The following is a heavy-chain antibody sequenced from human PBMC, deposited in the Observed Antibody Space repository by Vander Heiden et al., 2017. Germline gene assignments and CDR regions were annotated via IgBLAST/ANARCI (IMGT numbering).Heavy chain of an antibody. CDR3: VREWGFFDSSGYSEFRY. V-gene: IGHV1-69*01. J-gene: IGHJ4*02. CDR2: IIPIFGSP. D-gene: IGHD3-22*01. CDR1: GGTFSTHI. Sequence: QVDLVQSGAEVRKPGSSVKVSCKATGGTFSTHIISWLRQAPGQGLEWMGGIIPIFGSPNYSNKFQDRVTITADESTTTVFMALARLRFEDTAMYYCVREWGFFDSSGYSEFRYWAQGAL.